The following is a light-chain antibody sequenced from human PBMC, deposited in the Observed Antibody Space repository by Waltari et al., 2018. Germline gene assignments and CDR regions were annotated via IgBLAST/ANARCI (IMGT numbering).Light chain of an antibody. CDR3: QQYSNWPRT. V-gene: IGKV3-15*01. J-gene: IGKJ1*01. CDR1: QSVSSN. CDR2: GAS. Sequence: EIVMTQSPATLSVSPGERATLSCRASQSVSSNLAWYQRKPGQAPRLLIYGASTRATGIPARFSGSGSGTEFTLTISSLQSEDFAVYYCQQYSNWPRTFGQGTKVEIK.